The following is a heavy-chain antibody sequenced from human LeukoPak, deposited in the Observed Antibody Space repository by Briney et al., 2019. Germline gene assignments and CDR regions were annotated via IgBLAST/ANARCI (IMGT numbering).Heavy chain of an antibody. CDR3: ARDIPNYGSGSYYNLGYYYYGMDV. Sequence: PGRSLRLSCAASGFTFSSYAMHWVRQAPGKGLEWVAVISYDGSNKYYADSVKGRFTISRDNSKNTLYLQMNSLRAEDTAVYYCARDIPNYGSGSYYNLGYYYYGMDVWGQGTTVTVSS. CDR2: ISYDGSNK. J-gene: IGHJ6*02. D-gene: IGHD3-10*01. CDR1: GFTFSSYA. V-gene: IGHV3-30-3*01.